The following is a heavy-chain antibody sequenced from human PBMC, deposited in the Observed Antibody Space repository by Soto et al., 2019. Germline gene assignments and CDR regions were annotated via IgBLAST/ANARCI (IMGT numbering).Heavy chain of an antibody. CDR1: GGSVSSNSYS. D-gene: IGHD2-2*03. J-gene: IGHJ6*02. V-gene: IGHV4-39*01. CDR3: ARLNGYCVSTNGHGYYGMDV. Sequence: QLQLQESGPGLVKPSETLSLTCTVSGGSVSSNSYSWGWIRQSPGKGLEWIGTIYSSENTYYNPSFLRRVTMSVDTSKTEFSLRLRCVTAADTAVYYCARLNGYCVSTNGHGYYGMDVWGQGTTVTVSS. CDR2: IYSSENT.